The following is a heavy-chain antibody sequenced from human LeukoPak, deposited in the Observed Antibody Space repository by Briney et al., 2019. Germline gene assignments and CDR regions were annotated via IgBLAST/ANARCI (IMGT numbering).Heavy chain of an antibody. Sequence: ASVKVSCKASGGTFSSYTTSWVRQAPGQGLEWMGGIIPIFGTANYAQKFQGRVTITADESTSTAYMELSSLRSEDTAVYYCARIPTGTYRFDPWGQGTLVTVSS. CDR1: GGTFSSYT. D-gene: IGHD1-1*01. J-gene: IGHJ5*02. CDR2: IIPIFGTA. V-gene: IGHV1-69*13. CDR3: ARIPTGTYRFDP.